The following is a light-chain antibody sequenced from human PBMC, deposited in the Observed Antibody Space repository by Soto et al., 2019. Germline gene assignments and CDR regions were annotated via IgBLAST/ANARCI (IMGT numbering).Light chain of an antibody. CDR1: ESVSRY. CDR2: DAS. V-gene: IGKV3-11*01. CDR3: QQRSRT. Sequence: EIVLTQSPATLSLSPGETATLSCRASESVSRYLAWYQQKPGQAPRLLIYDASNRATGIPTRFSGSGSGTDFTLTISSLEPDDFAVYYCQQRSRTFGGGTKVES. J-gene: IGKJ4*01.